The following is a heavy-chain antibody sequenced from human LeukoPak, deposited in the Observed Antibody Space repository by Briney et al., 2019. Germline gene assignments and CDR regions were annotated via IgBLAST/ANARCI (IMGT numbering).Heavy chain of an antibody. V-gene: IGHV4-34*01. CDR2: INHSGST. CDR3: ARGGRRTPYYFDY. CDR1: GGSFSGYY. Sequence: SETLSLTCAVYGGSFSGYYWSWIRQPPGKGLEWIGEINHSGSTDYNPSPKSRVTISLDTSKNQFSLKLSSVTAADTAVYYCARGGRRTPYYFDYWGQGTLVTVSS. J-gene: IGHJ4*02. D-gene: IGHD2-2*01.